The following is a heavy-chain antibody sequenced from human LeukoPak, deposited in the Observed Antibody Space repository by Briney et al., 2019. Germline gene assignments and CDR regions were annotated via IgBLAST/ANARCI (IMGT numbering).Heavy chain of an antibody. D-gene: IGHD6-19*01. CDR2: INHSGST. V-gene: IGHV4-34*01. J-gene: IGHJ1*01. CDR1: GGSFSGYY. CDR3: ARGGVAVAGTCQQ. Sequence: PSETLSLTCAVYGGSFSGYYWSWIRQPPGKGLEWIGEINHSGSTNYNPSLKSRVTISVDTSKNQFSLKLSSVTAADTAVYYCARGGVAVAGTCQQWGQGTLVTVSS.